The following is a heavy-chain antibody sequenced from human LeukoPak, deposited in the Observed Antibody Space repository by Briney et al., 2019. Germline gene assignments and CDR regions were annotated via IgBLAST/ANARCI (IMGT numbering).Heavy chain of an antibody. D-gene: IGHD2/OR15-2a*01. J-gene: IGHJ5*02. CDR1: GFTFDDYA. Sequence: PGGSLRLSCAASGFTFDDYAIHWVRQAPGKGLERVSLISGDGGSTYYADSVKGRFTISRDNSKNSLYLQMNSLRTEDTALYYCAKDIGSTAWANWFDPWGQGTLVTVSS. CDR2: ISGDGGST. CDR3: AKDIGSTAWANWFDP. V-gene: IGHV3-43*02.